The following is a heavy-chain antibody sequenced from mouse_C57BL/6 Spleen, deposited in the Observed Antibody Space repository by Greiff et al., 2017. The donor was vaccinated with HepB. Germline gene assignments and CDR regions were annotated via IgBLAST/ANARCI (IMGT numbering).Heavy chain of an antibody. V-gene: IGHV1-22*01. CDR1: GYTFTDYN. CDR3: ARGVLRSPWFAY. CDR2: INPNNGGT. D-gene: IGHD1-1*01. Sequence: EVQLQQSGPELVKPGASVKMSCKASGYTFTDYNMHWVKQSHGKSLEWIGYINPNNGGTSYNQKFKGKATLTVNKSSSKAYMELRSLTSEDSAVDCGARGVLRSPWFAYWGQGTLVTVSA. J-gene: IGHJ3*01.